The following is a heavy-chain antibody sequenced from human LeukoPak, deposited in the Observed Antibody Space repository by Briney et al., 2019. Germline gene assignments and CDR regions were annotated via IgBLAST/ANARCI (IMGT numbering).Heavy chain of an antibody. Sequence: PGGSLRLSCEASGFIFSSFELNWVRQAPGKGLEWVSHISDTGGIVYADSVKGRFTISRDNAKNSQYLQMTSLRVEDTAVHYCARSGGSYKPFDFWGQGTLVTVSS. D-gene: IGHD2-15*01. J-gene: IGHJ4*02. CDR1: GFIFSSFE. CDR2: ISDTGGI. CDR3: ARSGGSYKPFDF. V-gene: IGHV3-48*03.